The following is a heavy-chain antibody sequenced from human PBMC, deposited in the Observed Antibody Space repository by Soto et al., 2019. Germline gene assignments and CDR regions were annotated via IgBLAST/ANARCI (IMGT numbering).Heavy chain of an antibody. J-gene: IGHJ5*02. CDR2: IIPIFGTA. V-gene: IGHV1-69*13. D-gene: IGHD6-13*01. CDR1: GGTFSSYA. Sequence: ASVKVSCKASGGTFSSYAISWVRQAPGQGLEWMGGIIPIFGTANYAQKFQGRVTITADESTSTAYMELSSLRSEDTAVYYCARGTYSGYSSSWSWARGFWFDPWGQGTLVTVSS. CDR3: ARGTYSGYSSSWSWARGFWFDP.